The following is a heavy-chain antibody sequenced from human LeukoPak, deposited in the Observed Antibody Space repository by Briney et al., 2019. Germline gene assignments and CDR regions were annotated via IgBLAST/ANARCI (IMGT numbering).Heavy chain of an antibody. CDR1: GFTFNTNA. V-gene: IGHV3-23*01. CDR2: VSDTGDLR. D-gene: IGHD3-9*01. CDR3: VKGGLRSGYSFED. Sequence: GGSLRRSCAASGFTFNTNAISWVRQAPGKGLEWVAAVSDTGDLRYSANSVKGRFAISRDNSKNTAFLQMYSLRAEDTALYYCVKGGLRSGYSFEDWGQGTLVSVSS. J-gene: IGHJ4*02.